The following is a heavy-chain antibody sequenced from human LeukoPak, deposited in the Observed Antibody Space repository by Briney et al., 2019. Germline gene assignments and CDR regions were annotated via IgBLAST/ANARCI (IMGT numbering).Heavy chain of an antibody. Sequence: GGSLRLSCTASGFTFSSYSMNWVRQAPGKGLEWVSYISSSSSTIYYADSVKGRFTISRDNAKNSLYLQMNSLRAEDTAVYYCARDGNIVVVPAAIYPYYMDVWGKETTVTVSS. CDR2: ISSSSSTI. J-gene: IGHJ6*03. V-gene: IGHV3-48*04. D-gene: IGHD2-2*02. CDR3: ARDGNIVVVPAAIYPYYMDV. CDR1: GFTFSSYS.